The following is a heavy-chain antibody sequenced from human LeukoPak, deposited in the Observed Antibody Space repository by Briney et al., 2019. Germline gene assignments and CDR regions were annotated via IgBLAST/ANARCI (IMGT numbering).Heavy chain of an antibody. J-gene: IGHJ4*02. CDR2: INPNSGGT. V-gene: IGHV1-2*02. CDR3: AREGWFGELSPPNLDY. CDR1: GGTFSSYA. D-gene: IGHD3-10*01. Sequence: ASVKVSCKASGGTFSSYAISWVRQAPGQGLEWMGWINPNSGGTNYAQKFQGGVTMTRDTSISTAYTELSRLRSDDTAVYYCAREGWFGELSPPNLDYWGQGTLVTVSS.